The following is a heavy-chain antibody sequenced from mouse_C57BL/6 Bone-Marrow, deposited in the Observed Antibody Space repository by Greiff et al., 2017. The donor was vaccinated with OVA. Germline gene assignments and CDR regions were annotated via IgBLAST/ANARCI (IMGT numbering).Heavy chain of an antibody. D-gene: IGHD1-1*01. V-gene: IGHV1-18*01. CDR3: ARRGYGSSYWYFDV. CDR2: INPNNGGT. J-gene: IGHJ1*03. Sequence: VQLQQSGPELVKPGASVKIPCKASGYTFTDYNMDWVKQSHGKSLEWIGDINPNNGGTIYNQKFKGTATLTVDKSSSTAYMELRSLTSEDTAVYYCARRGYGSSYWYFDVWGTGTTVTVSS. CDR1: GYTFTDYN.